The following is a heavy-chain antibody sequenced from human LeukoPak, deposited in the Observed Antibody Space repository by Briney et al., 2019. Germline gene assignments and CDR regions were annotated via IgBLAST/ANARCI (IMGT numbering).Heavy chain of an antibody. J-gene: IGHJ6*02. V-gene: IGHV1-8*01. Sequence: ASVKVSCMASGYTFTSYDINWVRQATGQGLEWMGWMNPNRGNTGYAQKFQSRVTITRNTSISTAYMELSSLRSEDTGVYYCARGGTVTTLPLVWFGELDVWGQRTTVTVSS. D-gene: IGHD3-10*01. CDR1: GYTFTSYD. CDR2: MNPNRGNT. CDR3: ARGGTVTTLPLVWFGELDV.